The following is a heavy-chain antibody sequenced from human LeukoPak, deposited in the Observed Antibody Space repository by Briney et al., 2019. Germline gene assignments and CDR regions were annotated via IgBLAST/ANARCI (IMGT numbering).Heavy chain of an antibody. CDR1: GFIFSNAW. J-gene: IGHJ6*02. CDR3: TTFGFYSADYYYGMDV. Sequence: PGGSLRLSCAAPGFIFSNAWMSWVRQAPGKGLEWVGRIKSKTDGGTTDYAAPVKGRFTISRDDSKNTLWLQMNSLKTEDTAVYYCTTFGFYSADYYYGMDVWGQGTTVTVSS. D-gene: IGHD3-3*01. V-gene: IGHV3-15*01. CDR2: IKSKTDGGTT.